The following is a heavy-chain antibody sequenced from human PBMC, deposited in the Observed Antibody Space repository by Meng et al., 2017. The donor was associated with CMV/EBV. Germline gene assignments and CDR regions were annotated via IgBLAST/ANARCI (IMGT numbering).Heavy chain of an antibody. D-gene: IGHD3-10*01. J-gene: IGHJ5*02. V-gene: IGHV3-74*01. CDR1: GFTFSSYW. CDR2: INSDGIST. Sequence: GESLKISCAASGFTFSSYWMHWVRQAPGKGLVWVSRINSDGISTSYADSVKGRFTISRDNAKNTLYLQMNSLRAEDTAVYYCARGGANMVRGLLDWFDPWGQGTLVTVSS. CDR3: ARGGANMVRGLLDWFDP.